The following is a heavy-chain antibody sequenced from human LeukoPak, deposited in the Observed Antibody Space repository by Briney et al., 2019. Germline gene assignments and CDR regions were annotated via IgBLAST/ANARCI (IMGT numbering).Heavy chain of an antibody. Sequence: LRLSCAASGFTFSSYWMSWVRQAPGKGLEWIGSIYQRATVHYNPSLKSRVTISLDTSKNQFSLNLRSMKASDTAVYYCARAFCVGDCFVLHIYFDSWGLGTLVTVSS. J-gene: IGHJ4*02. CDR1: GFTFSSYW. CDR3: ARAFCVGDCFVLHIYFDS. CDR2: IYQRATV. V-gene: IGHV4-38-2*01. D-gene: IGHD2-21*02.